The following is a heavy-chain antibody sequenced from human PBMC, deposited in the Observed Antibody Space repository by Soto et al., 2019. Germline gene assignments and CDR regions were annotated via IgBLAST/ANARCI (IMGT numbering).Heavy chain of an antibody. Sequence: QVRLVESGGDLVKPGESLRLSCVASGFTFIDYYMNWVRQAPGKGLEWISYISSTGKNIYYSDSVKGRFIVSRDNAKNSLFLQMNSLTADDTAVYYCGGSHGAGSYWGQGTRVTVSS. D-gene: IGHD4-17*01. CDR2: ISSTGKNI. CDR3: GGSHGAGSY. V-gene: IGHV3-11*01. J-gene: IGHJ4*02. CDR1: GFTFIDYY.